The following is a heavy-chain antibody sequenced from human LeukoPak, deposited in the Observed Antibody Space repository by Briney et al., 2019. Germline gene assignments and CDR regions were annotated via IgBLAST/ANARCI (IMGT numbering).Heavy chain of an antibody. V-gene: IGHV4-34*01. CDR3: ARGASGYYGSGSYYSLLDYYYYMDV. CDR1: GGSFSGYY. J-gene: IGHJ6*03. CDR2: INHSGST. D-gene: IGHD3-10*01. Sequence: SETLSLTCAVYGGSFSGYYWSRIRQPPGKGLEWIGEINHSGSTNYNPSLKSRVTISVDTSKNQFSLKLSSVTAADTAVYYCARGASGYYGSGSYYSLLDYYYYMDVWGKGTTVTVSS.